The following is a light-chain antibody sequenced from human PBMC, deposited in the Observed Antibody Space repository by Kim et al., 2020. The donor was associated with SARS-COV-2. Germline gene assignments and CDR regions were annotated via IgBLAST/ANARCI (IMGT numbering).Light chain of an antibody. CDR1: KLGEKY. V-gene: IGLV3-1*01. Sequence: SVSPGQTASMTCGGDKLGEKYACWYQQKPGQAPVLVIYGDDKRPSGIPERVSGSNSGDTATLTISGAQAMDEADYYCQVWVISTVVFGGGTQLTVL. CDR2: GDD. J-gene: IGLJ2*01. CDR3: QVWVISTVV.